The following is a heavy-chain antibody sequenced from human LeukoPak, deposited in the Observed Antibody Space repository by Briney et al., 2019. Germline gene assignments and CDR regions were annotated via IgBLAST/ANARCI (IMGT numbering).Heavy chain of an antibody. CDR3: ARDRDYYDSSGYSYYFDY. J-gene: IGHJ4*02. D-gene: IGHD3-22*01. CDR1: GFTFSSYS. Sequence: KAGGSLRLSCAASGFTFSSYSMNWVRQAPGKGLEWVSSISSSSSYIYYADSVKGRFTTSRDNAKNSLYLQMNSLRAEDTAVYYCARDRDYYDSSGYSYYFDYWGQGTLVTVSS. V-gene: IGHV3-21*01. CDR2: ISSSSSYI.